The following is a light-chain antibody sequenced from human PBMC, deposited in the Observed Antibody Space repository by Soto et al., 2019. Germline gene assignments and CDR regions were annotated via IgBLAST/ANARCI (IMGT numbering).Light chain of an antibody. CDR3: QSYDSSLSGSRV. CDR1: TSNIGAGYD. J-gene: IGLJ3*02. Sequence: QSVLTQPPSVSGAPGQRVTISCTGSTSNIGAGYDVHWYQHLPGTAPKLLIFGNNNRPSGVPDRFSASKSGSSASLAITGLQAEDEADYHCQSYDSSLSGSRVFGGGTKLTVL. CDR2: GNN. V-gene: IGLV1-40*01.